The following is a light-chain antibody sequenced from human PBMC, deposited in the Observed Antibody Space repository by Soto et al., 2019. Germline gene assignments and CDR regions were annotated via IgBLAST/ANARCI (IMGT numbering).Light chain of an antibody. V-gene: IGLV1-44*01. CDR1: SSNIGSNT. CDR3: AAWDGSLNGWV. CDR2: INN. J-gene: IGLJ3*02. Sequence: QSVLTQPPSASGTPGQRVTISCSGSSSNIGSNTVNWYQQLPGTAPKLLIYINNQRPSGLPDRFSGSKSGTSASLAISRLQSEDEADYYCAAWDGSLNGWVFGGGTKLTVL.